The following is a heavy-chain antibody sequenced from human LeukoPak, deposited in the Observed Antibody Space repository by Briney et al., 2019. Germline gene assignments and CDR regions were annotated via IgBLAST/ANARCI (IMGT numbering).Heavy chain of an antibody. J-gene: IGHJ4*02. Sequence: GGSLRLSCAASGFTFDDYAMHWVRQAPGKGLEWVSLISGDGGSTYYADSVKGRFTISRDNSKNSLYLQTNSLRTEDTALYYCAKDSSSWAEGYFDYWGQGTLVTVSS. CDR3: AKDSSSWAEGYFDY. D-gene: IGHD6-13*01. CDR1: GFTFDDYA. V-gene: IGHV3-43*02. CDR2: ISGDGGST.